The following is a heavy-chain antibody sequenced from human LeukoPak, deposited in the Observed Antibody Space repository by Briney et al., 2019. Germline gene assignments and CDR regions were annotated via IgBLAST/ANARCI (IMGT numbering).Heavy chain of an antibody. CDR2: ISSSGSTI. D-gene: IGHD2-15*01. V-gene: IGHV3-11*01. J-gene: IGHJ3*02. CDR3: ARKEDIVVVVAANDAFDI. CDR1: GFTFSDYY. Sequence: GGSLRLSCAASGFTFSDYYMSWIRQAPGKGLEWVSYISSSGSTIYYADSVKGRFTISRDNAKNSLYLQMNSLRAEDTAVYYCARKEDIVVVVAANDAFDIWGQGTMVTVSS.